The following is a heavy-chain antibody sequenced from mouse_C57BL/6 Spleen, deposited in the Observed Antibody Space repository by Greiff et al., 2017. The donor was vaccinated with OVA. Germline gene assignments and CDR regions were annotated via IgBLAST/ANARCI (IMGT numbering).Heavy chain of an antibody. CDR1: GYTFTSYW. CDR2: IDPSDSET. Sequence: QVQLKQPGAELVRPGSSVKLSCKASGYTFTSYWMHWVKQRPIQGLEWIGNIDPSDSETHYNQKFKDKATLTVDKSSSTAYMQLSSLTSEDSAVYYCARGADYSYAMDYWGQGTSVTVSS. J-gene: IGHJ4*01. CDR3: ARGADYSYAMDY. D-gene: IGHD1-1*01. V-gene: IGHV1-52*01.